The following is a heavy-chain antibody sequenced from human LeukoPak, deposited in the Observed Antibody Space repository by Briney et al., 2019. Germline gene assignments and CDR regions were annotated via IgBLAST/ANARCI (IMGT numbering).Heavy chain of an antibody. CDR2: ISTSGST. D-gene: IGHD2-15*01. CDR3: ARGWKQLYWFDP. Sequence: PSETLSLTCTVSGGSISSYYWSWIRQPAGKGLESIGHISTSGSTNYNPSLKSRVTMSVDTSKNQFSLKLSSVTAADTAVYYCARGWKQLYWFDPWGQGTLVTVSS. CDR1: GGSISSYY. V-gene: IGHV4-4*07. J-gene: IGHJ5*02.